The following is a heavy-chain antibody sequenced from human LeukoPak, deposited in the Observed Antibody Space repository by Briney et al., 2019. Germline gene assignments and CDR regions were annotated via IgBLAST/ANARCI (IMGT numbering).Heavy chain of an antibody. Sequence: AGGSLRLSCAASGFTFGNYGMSWVRQAPGKGLEWVSGINWNGGSTGYADSVKGRFTISRDNAKNSLYLQMNSLRAEDTALYYCARDERYYYDSSGYFGYWGQGTLVTVSS. CDR3: ARDERYYYDSSGYFGY. J-gene: IGHJ4*02. CDR1: GFTFGNYG. CDR2: INWNGGST. V-gene: IGHV3-20*04. D-gene: IGHD3-22*01.